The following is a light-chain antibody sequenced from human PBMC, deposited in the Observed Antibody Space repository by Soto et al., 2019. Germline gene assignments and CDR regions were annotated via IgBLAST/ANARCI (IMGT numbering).Light chain of an antibody. CDR2: GAS. CDR3: QQYESSPYT. Sequence: EIVLTQSPGTLSLSPGERATLSCRASQSVRSSYLAWYHQKPGQPPRLLIFGASNRATGIPDRFSGSESGTDFTLTISRLEPEDFAVYNCQQYESSPYTFGQGTRLEIK. CDR1: QSVRSSY. V-gene: IGKV3-20*01. J-gene: IGKJ2*01.